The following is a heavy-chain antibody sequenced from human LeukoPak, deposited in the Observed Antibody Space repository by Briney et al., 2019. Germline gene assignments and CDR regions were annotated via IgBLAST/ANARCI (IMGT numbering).Heavy chain of an antibody. V-gene: IGHV3-9*01. CDR1: GFTFDDYA. Sequence: GGSLRLSCAASGFTFDDYAMHWVRQAPGKGLEWVSGISWNSGSIGYADSVKGRFTTSRDNSKNTLYLQMNSLRAEDTAVYYCARVQGETLPTNAFDIWGQGTMVTVSS. D-gene: IGHD5-12*01. J-gene: IGHJ3*02. CDR3: ARVQGETLPTNAFDI. CDR2: ISWNSGSI.